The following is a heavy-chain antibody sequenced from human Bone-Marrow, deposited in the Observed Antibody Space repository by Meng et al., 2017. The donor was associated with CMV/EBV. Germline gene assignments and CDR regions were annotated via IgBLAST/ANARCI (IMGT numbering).Heavy chain of an antibody. D-gene: IGHD4-11*01. CDR3: AREGDYNGYYYGMDV. CDR2: MNWNGGST. V-gene: IGHV3-20*04. CDR1: GFTVSSNY. Sequence: GGSLRLSCAASGFTVSSNYMSWVRQTPGKGLEWVSGMNWNGGSTGYADSVKGRFTISRDNAKNSLYLQMNSLRVEDTALYYCAREGDYNGYYYGMDVWGQGTTVTVAS. J-gene: IGHJ6*02.